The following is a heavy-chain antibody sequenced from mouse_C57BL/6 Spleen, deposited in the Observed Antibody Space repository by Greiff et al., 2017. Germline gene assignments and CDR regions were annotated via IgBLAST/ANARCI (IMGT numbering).Heavy chain of an antibody. Sequence: QVHVKQPGTELVKPGASVKLSCKASGYTFTSYWMHWVKQRPGQGLEWIGNINPSNGGTNYNEKFKSKATLTVDKSSSTAYMQLSSLTSEDSAVYYCAREGVLRGYAMDYWGQGTSVTVSS. CDR1: GYTFTSYW. V-gene: IGHV1-53*01. D-gene: IGHD1-1*01. J-gene: IGHJ4*01. CDR2: INPSNGGT. CDR3: AREGVLRGYAMDY.